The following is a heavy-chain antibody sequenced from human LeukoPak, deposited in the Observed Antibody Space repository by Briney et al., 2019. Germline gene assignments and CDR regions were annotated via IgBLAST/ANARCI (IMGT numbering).Heavy chain of an antibody. V-gene: IGHV3-30*02. CDR1: GFLFSTYG. D-gene: IGHD6-13*01. CDR2: IRYDGTND. J-gene: IGHJ4*02. Sequence: PGGSLRLSCAASGFLFSTYGMHWVRQAPGKGLEWVAFIRYDGTNDYYKDSVKGRFTISRDNSNNILYLQMSSLRVEDTAVYYCAKGDTSTWYNVDYWGQGILVTVST. CDR3: AKGDTSTWYNVDY.